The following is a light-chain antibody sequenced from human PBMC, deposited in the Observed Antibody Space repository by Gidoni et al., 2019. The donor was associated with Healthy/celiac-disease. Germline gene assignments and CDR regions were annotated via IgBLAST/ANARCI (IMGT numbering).Light chain of an antibody. J-gene: IGKJ2*01. Sequence: EIVLTQSPATLSLSPGERATLSCRASQSVSSYLAWYQQKPGQAPMLLIYDASNRATGIPARFSGSGSGTDFTLTISSLEPEDFAVYYCQQRSNWPPYTFGQXTKLEIK. CDR1: QSVSSY. V-gene: IGKV3-11*01. CDR3: QQRSNWPPYT. CDR2: DAS.